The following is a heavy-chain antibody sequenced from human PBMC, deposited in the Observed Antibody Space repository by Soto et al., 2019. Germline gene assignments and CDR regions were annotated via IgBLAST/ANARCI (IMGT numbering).Heavy chain of an antibody. CDR2: INSDGSST. CDR1: GFTFSSYW. CDR3: ARGTDMVVVVAATPGGSFDI. D-gene: IGHD2-15*01. V-gene: IGHV3-74*01. Sequence: GGSLRLSCAASGFTFSSYWMHWVRQAPGKGLVWVSRINSDGSSTSYADSVKGRFTISRDNAKNTLYLQMNSLTAEDTAVYYCARGTDMVVVVAATPGGSFDIWGQGTMVNV. J-gene: IGHJ3*02.